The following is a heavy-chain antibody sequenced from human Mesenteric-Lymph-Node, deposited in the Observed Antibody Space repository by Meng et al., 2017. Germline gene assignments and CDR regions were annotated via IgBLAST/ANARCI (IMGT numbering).Heavy chain of an antibody. CDR2: ISSSGSTI. D-gene: IGHD1-26*01. J-gene: IGHJ4*02. V-gene: IGHV3-48*03. Sequence: GESLKISCAASGFTFSSYEMNWVRQAPGKGLEWVSYISSSGSTIYYADSVKGRFTISRDNAKNSLYLQMNSLRAEDTAIYYCAKAPYAATRGVWYFDYWGQGTLVTVSS. CDR1: GFTFSSYE. CDR3: AKAPYAATRGVWYFDY.